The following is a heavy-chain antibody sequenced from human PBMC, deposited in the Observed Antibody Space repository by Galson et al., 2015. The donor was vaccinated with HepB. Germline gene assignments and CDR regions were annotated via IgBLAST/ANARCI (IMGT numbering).Heavy chain of an antibody. Sequence: SLRLSCAASGFTFSSYWMHWVRQAPGKGLVWVSRINSDGSSTSYADSVKGRFTISRDNAKNTLYLQMNSLRAEDTAVYYCARLGYCSSTSCNRYFDLWGRGTLVTVSS. CDR3: ARLGYCSSTSCNRYFDL. CDR2: INSDGSST. V-gene: IGHV3-74*01. D-gene: IGHD2-2*01. CDR1: GFTFSSYW. J-gene: IGHJ2*01.